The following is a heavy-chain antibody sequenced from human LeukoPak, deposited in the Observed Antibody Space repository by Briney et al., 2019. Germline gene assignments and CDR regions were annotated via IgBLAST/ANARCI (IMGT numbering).Heavy chain of an antibody. CDR1: GYSFTSYW. CDR2: IYPGDSDT. Sequence: GESLKISCKGSGYSFTSYWIGWVRQMPGKGLEWMGIIYPGDSDTSYSPSFQGQVTISADKSISTAYPQWSSLKASDTAMYYCARGSRSKYDFWSGYYSDYYYGMGVWGQGTTVTVSS. J-gene: IGHJ6*02. CDR3: ARGSRSKYDFWSGYYSDYYYGMGV. V-gene: IGHV5-51*01. D-gene: IGHD3-3*01.